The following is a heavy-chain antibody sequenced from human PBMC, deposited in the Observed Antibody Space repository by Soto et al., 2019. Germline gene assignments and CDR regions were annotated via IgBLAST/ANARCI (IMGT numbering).Heavy chain of an antibody. D-gene: IGHD2-21*02. CDR1: GYSFTTYR. CDR3: ARHPSPDLRFLGLDV. CDR2: IDPGDSVT. J-gene: IGHJ6*02. Sequence: EVLLVQSGAEVKKPGESLKISCYVSGYSFTTYRIGWLRQQPGKGLEWVGLIDPGDSVTRYSPSFQGQVSISVDVSNKSAHLHWRSLKASDSGMYFCARHPSPDLRFLGLDVWCQGTTVTVSS. V-gene: IGHV5-51*01.